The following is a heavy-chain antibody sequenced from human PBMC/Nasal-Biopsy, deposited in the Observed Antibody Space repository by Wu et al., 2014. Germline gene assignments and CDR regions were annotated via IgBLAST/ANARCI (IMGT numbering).Heavy chain of an antibody. CDR1: GFTFSSYA. V-gene: IGHV3-23*01. D-gene: IGHD1-1*01. Sequence: LRLSCAASGFTFSSYAMSWVRQAPGKGLEWVSTINKNGGTTYYADSVKGRFTISRDNSKNTLYLQMNSLRAEDTAVYYCARGLSHLSTGYGMDVWGQGTTVTVSS. J-gene: IGHJ6*02. CDR2: INKNGGTT. CDR3: ARGLSHLSTGYGMDV.